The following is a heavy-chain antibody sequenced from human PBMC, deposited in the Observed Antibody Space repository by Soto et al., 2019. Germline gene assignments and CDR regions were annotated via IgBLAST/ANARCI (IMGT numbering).Heavy chain of an antibody. D-gene: IGHD2-2*01. V-gene: IGHV1-2*04. CDR2: INPNSGGT. Sequence: ASVKVSCKASGYTFTGYYMHWVRQAPGQGLEWMGWINPNSGGTNYAQKFQGWVTMTRDTSISTAYMELSRLRSDDTAVYYCAREGGDTVVLAATADLYYYYYYMDVWGKGTTVTVSS. CDR1: GYTFTGYY. J-gene: IGHJ6*03. CDR3: AREGGDTVVLAATADLYYYYYYMDV.